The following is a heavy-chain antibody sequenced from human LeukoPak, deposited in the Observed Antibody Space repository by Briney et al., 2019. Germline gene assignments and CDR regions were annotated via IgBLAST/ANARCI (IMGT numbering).Heavy chain of an antibody. CDR2: ISSSSSYI. Sequence: PGGSLRLSCAASGFTFSSYSMNWVRQAPGKGLEWVSSISSSSSYIYHADSVKGRLTISRDNAKNTLYLQMNSLRAEDTAVYYCASEIIFGSFDYWGQGTLVTVSS. V-gene: IGHV3-21*01. D-gene: IGHD3-3*01. J-gene: IGHJ4*02. CDR3: ASEIIFGSFDY. CDR1: GFTFSSYS.